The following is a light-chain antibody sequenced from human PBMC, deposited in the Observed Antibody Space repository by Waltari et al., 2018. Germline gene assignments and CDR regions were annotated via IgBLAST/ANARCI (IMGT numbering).Light chain of an antibody. CDR2: WAS. V-gene: IGKV4-1*01. J-gene: IGKJ2*01. CDR1: QRVLYSSNNKNY. CDR3: QQYYSTLYT. Sequence: DIVMTQSPDSLAVSLGERATIHFKSSQRVLYSSNNKNYLAWYQQKPGQPPKLLIYWASTRESGVPDRFSGSGSGTDFTLTISSLQAEDVAVYYCQQYYSTLYTFGQGTKLEIK.